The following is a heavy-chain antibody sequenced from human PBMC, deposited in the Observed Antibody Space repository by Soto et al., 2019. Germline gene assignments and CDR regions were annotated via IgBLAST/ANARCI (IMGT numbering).Heavy chain of an antibody. V-gene: IGHV3-23*01. J-gene: IGHJ6*02. Sequence: PGRSMRLSCAASGFTFSSNAMSCVRQAPGTGLEWDSAIRGSGGSTYYADSVKGRFSISRDNSKNTLYLQMNSLRSDDTAVYYCAKDFRTGYSYGSYGIDVWGQGTTVTVSS. CDR3: AKDFRTGYSYGSYGIDV. D-gene: IGHD5-18*01. CDR2: IRGSGGST. CDR1: GFTFSSNA.